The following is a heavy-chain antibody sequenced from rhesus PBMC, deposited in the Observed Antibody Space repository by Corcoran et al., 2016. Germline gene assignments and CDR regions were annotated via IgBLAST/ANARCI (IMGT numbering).Heavy chain of an antibody. V-gene: IGHV1S9*01. CDR1: GYPFTRYY. CDR2: IAPSNGNA. Sequence: QDQLAHSGAEVNKTGTSVKVYCKASGYPFTRYYINWVIQVHGQVLEWMGWIAPSNGNAVYAQKFQGGVTMTRDTSTSTAYMVLNSLRSEDTAVYYCARESYSYNSLDVWGRGVLVTVSS. D-gene: IGHD3-16*01. CDR3: ARESYSYNSLDV. J-gene: IGHJ5-2*02.